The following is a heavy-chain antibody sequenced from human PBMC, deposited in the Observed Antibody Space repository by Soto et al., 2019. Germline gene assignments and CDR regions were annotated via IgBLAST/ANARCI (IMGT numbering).Heavy chain of an antibody. Sequence: PSDTLSLTCTVSGLSVSAGGYFWTWIPQHPGKGLEWIGNIYYSGMTYYNPSLRGRVSISLDPYVSQLSLKLTSVTAADTAVYYCARDSSGPGYSYGKFDYWGQGALVTVLS. D-gene: IGHD5-18*01. V-gene: IGHV4-31*03. J-gene: IGHJ4*02. CDR1: GLSVSAGGYF. CDR3: ARDSSGPGYSYGKFDY. CDR2: IYYSGMT.